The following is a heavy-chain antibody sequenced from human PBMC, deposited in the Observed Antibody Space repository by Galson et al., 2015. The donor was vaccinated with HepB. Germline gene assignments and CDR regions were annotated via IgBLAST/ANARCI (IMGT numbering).Heavy chain of an antibody. CDR1: GFSLSTSGVG. CDR3: AHIIIRGVINRRAGFDY. D-gene: IGHD2/OR15-2a*01. J-gene: IGHJ4*02. V-gene: IGHV2-5*02. Sequence: PALVKPTQTLTLTSTFSGFSLSTSGVGVGWIRQPPGKALEWLTLIYWDDDKRYSPSLKSRLTITKDTSKNQVVLTMTNMDPVDTATYYCAHIIIRGVINRRAGFDYWGQGTLVTVSS. CDR2: IYWDDDK.